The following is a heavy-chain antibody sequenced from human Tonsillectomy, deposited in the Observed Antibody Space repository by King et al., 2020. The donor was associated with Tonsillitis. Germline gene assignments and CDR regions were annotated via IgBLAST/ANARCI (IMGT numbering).Heavy chain of an antibody. Sequence: DQLVQSGAEVKKPGASVKVSCKVSGYTLTELSMHWVRQAPGKGLEWMGGFDPEDGETIYAQKFQGRVTMTEDTSTDTAYMELSSLRSEDTAVYYCATGGGYGSVCYPRGLDLFDYWGQGTLVTVSS. CDR2: FDPEDGET. D-gene: IGHD3-10*01. V-gene: IGHV1-24*01. CDR3: ATGGGYGSVCYPRGLDLFDY. J-gene: IGHJ4*02. CDR1: GYTLTELS.